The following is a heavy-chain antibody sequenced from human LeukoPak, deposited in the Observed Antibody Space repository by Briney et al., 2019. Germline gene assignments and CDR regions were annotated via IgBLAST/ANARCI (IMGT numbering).Heavy chain of an antibody. CDR3: ARSPSGYRFDY. CDR1: GVSISSYY. D-gene: IGHD3-22*01. CDR2: IYYSGST. V-gene: IGHV4-59*01. J-gene: IGHJ4*02. Sequence: SETLSLTCTVSGVSISSYYWSWIRQPPGKGLEWIGYIYYSGSTNYNPSLKSRVTISVDTSKNQFSLKLSSVTAADTAVYFCARSPSGYRFDYWGQGTLVTVSS.